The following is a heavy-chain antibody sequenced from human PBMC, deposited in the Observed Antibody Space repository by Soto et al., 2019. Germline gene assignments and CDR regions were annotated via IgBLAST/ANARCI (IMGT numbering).Heavy chain of an antibody. CDR1: GFTVSSNY. V-gene: IGHV3-66*01. CDR3: ARATLGYDFWSGPDAFDI. D-gene: IGHD3-3*01. J-gene: IGHJ3*02. CDR2: IYSGGST. Sequence: GGSLRLSCAASGFTVSSNYMSWVRQAPGKGLEWVSVIYSGGSTYYADSVKGRFTISRDNSKNTLYLQMNSLRAEDTAVYYCARATLGYDFWSGPDAFDIWGQGTMVTVSS.